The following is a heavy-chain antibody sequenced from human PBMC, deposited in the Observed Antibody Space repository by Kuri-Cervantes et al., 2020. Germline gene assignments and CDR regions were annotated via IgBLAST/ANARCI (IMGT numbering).Heavy chain of an antibody. CDR2: IWYDGSNK. D-gene: IGHD3-3*01. V-gene: IGHV3-33*01. J-gene: IGHJ6*02. CDR3: ARGEYYDFWSGYDDYYYYGMDV. Sequence: GESLKISCAASGFTFSSYGMHWVRQAPGKGLEWVAVIWYDGSNKYYADSVKGRFTISRDNSKNTLYLQMNSLRAEDTAVYYCARGEYYDFWSGYDDYYYYGMDVWGQGTTVTVSS. CDR1: GFTFSSYG.